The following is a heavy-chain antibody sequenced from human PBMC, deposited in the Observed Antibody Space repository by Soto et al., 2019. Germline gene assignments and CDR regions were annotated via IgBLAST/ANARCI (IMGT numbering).Heavy chain of an antibody. CDR3: ARVPSTHVTGYYKEGFYFDY. D-gene: IGHD3-9*01. V-gene: IGHV4-61*01. J-gene: IGHJ4*01. CDR1: GGSVSSGSYY. CDR2: IYYSGST. Sequence: QVQLQESGPGLVKPSETLSLTCTVSGGSVSSGSYYWSWIRQPPGKGLEWMEYIYYSGSTNYKPSLKSRATISVHTSKNQSSLKLSSVTGADTAVYCCARVPSTHVTGYYKEGFYFDYWGQGTLVTVSS.